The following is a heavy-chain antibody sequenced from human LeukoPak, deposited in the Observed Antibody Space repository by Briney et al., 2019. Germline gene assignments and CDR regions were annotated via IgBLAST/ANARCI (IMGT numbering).Heavy chain of an antibody. Sequence: GGSLRLSCAASGFTFSTYTMNWVRQAPGKGLEWLSYITSSSSTIYYADSVKGRFTISRDNAKISLYLQMNSLRDEDTAVYYCARGPYGDYVDAFDIWGQGTMVTVSS. V-gene: IGHV3-48*02. CDR3: ARGPYGDYVDAFDI. D-gene: IGHD4-17*01. CDR1: GFTFSTYT. CDR2: ITSSSSTI. J-gene: IGHJ3*02.